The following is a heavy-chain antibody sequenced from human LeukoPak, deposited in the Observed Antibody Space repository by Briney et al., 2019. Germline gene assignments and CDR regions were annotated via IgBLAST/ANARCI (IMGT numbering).Heavy chain of an antibody. J-gene: IGHJ4*02. V-gene: IGHV3-53*01. CDR3: GRHAYGGSPPLS. Sequence: GGSLRLSCAASGFTVRNGYMSWVRQAPGKRLEWLAFIYVSGTTFYAASVKGRFTISRDNAKNTVYLQMNNLRAEDTALYYCGRHAYGGSPPLSWGQGALVTVSS. CDR1: GFTVRNGY. D-gene: IGHD3-10*01. CDR2: IYVSGTT.